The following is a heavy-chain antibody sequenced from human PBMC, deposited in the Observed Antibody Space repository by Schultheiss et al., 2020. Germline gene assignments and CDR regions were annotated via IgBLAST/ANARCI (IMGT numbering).Heavy chain of an antibody. V-gene: IGHV3-30*03. Sequence: GGSLRLSCAASGFTFSNYGMHWVRQAPGKGLEWVAVISYDGSNKYYADSVKGRFTISRDNAKNSLYLQMNSLRAEDTAVYYCAREREGYDYIWGNTFDYWGQGTLDTVSS. CDR1: GFTFSNYG. D-gene: IGHD3-16*01. CDR2: ISYDGSNK. J-gene: IGHJ4*02. CDR3: AREREGYDYIWGNTFDY.